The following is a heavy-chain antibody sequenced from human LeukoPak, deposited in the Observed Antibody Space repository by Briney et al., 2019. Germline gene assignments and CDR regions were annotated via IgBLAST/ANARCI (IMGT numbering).Heavy chain of an antibody. CDR1: GGTFISYA. CDR3: ARATPYYDFWSGHGGFDY. CDR2: IIPIFGTA. J-gene: IGHJ4*02. D-gene: IGHD3-3*01. V-gene: IGHV1-69*05. Sequence: SVKVSCKASGGTFISYAISWVRQAPGQGLEWMGGIIPIFGTANYAQKFQGRATITTDESTSTAYMELSSLRSEDTAVYYCARATPYYDFWSGHGGFDYWGQGTLVTVSS.